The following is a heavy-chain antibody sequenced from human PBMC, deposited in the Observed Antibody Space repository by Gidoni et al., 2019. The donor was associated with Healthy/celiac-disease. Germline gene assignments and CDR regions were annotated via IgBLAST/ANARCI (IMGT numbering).Heavy chain of an antibody. D-gene: IGHD6-19*01. CDR2: IIPIFGTA. V-gene: IGHV1-69*06. CDR1: GGTFSSYA. CDR3: ARGEVAGLLRALYYYYGMDV. Sequence: QVQLVQSGAEVKKPGSSVKVSCKASGGTFSSYAISWVRQAPGQGLEWMGGIIPIFGTANYAQKFQGRVTITADKSTSTAYMELSSLRSEDTAVYYCARGEVAGLLRALYYYYGMDVWGQGTTVTVSS. J-gene: IGHJ6*02.